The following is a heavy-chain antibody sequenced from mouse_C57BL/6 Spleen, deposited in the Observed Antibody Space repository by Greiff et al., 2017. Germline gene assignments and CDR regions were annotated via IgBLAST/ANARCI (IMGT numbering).Heavy chain of an antibody. V-gene: IGHV1-82*01. CDR1: GYAFSSSW. CDR2: IYPGDGDT. Sequence: QVQLKQSGPELVKPGASVKISCKASGYAFSSSWMNWVKQRPGKGLEWIGRIYPGDGDTNYNGKFKGKATLTADKSSSTAYMQLSSLTSEDSAVYFCARSNYGTYVDVWGTGTTVTVSS. J-gene: IGHJ1*03. CDR3: ARSNYGTYVDV. D-gene: IGHD2-1*01.